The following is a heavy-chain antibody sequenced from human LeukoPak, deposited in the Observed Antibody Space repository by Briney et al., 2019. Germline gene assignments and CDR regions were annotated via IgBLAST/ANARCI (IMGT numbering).Heavy chain of an antibody. CDR1: GGTFSSYA. Sequence: AASVKVSCKASGGTFSSYAISWVRQAPGQGLEWMGRIIPILGIANYAQKFQGRVTITADKSTSTAYMELRSLRSDDTAVYYCARESNYGDYIYWGQGTLVTVSS. D-gene: IGHD4-17*01. J-gene: IGHJ4*02. V-gene: IGHV1-69*04. CDR2: IIPILGIA. CDR3: ARESNYGDYIY.